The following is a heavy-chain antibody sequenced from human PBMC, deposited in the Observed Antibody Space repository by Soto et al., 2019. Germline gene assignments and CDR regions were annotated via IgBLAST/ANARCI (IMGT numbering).Heavy chain of an antibody. D-gene: IGHD3-9*01. Sequence: PSETLSLTCTVSGGSISSYYWSWIRQPPGKGLEWIGYIYYGGSTNYNPSLKSRVTISVDTSKNQFSLKLSSVTAADTAVYYCARGRIYDILTGYYIFDYWGQGTLVTVSS. CDR2: IYYGGST. V-gene: IGHV4-59*01. J-gene: IGHJ4*02. CDR1: GGSISSYY. CDR3: ARGRIYDILTGYYIFDY.